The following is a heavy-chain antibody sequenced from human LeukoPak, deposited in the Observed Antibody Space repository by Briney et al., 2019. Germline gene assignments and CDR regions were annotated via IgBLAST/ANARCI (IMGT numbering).Heavy chain of an antibody. D-gene: IGHD1-1*01. J-gene: IGHJ4*02. CDR1: GYTFTGYY. V-gene: IGHV1-2*02. CDR3: ARGPVPRTGTRFDY. Sequence: EASVKVSCKASGYTFTGYYLHWVRQAPGQGLEWMGWTNPNSGGTNYAQKFQGRVTMTRDTSISTAYMELSRLRSDDTAVYYCARGPVPRTGTRFDYWGQGTLVTVSS. CDR2: TNPNSGGT.